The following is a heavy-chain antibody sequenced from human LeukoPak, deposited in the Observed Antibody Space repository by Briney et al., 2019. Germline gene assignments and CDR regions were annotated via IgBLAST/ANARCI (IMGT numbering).Heavy chain of an antibody. Sequence: GESLKISCKGSGYSFTSYWIGWVRQMPGKGLEWKGIIYPSDSDTTYSPSFQGQVTISADKSISTAYLQWSSLKASDTAMFYCARIGYSYGYFDFWGQGTLVTVSS. CDR2: IYPSDSDT. CDR1: GYSFTSYW. J-gene: IGHJ4*02. CDR3: ARIGYSYGYFDF. D-gene: IGHD5-18*01. V-gene: IGHV5-51*01.